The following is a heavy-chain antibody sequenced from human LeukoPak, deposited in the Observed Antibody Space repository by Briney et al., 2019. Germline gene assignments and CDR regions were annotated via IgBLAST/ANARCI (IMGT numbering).Heavy chain of an antibody. V-gene: IGHV4-39*01. J-gene: IGHJ4*02. Sequence: SQTLSPTRTVAAGATTRACYYSARLPQTPWKDPQRSGDIYYTGSTTYSYPSLKTRVVISIDTSKNQFSLRLSSVTAADTGLYFCARQGERYGYPEEFYSWGQGTLVSVSS. CDR1: AGATTRACYY. CDR3: ARQGERYGYPEEFYS. D-gene: IGHD5-18*01. CDR2: IYYTGST.